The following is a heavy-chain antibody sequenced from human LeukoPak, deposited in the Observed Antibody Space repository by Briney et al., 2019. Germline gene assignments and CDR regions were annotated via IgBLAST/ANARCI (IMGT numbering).Heavy chain of an antibody. V-gene: IGHV3-74*01. D-gene: IGHD5-12*01. J-gene: IGHJ4*02. CDR3: AAPRGYSAYDLDY. Sequence: GGSLRLSCAASGVTFSSFWMHWVRQAPGKGLVWVSRINSDGSTTNYADSVKGRFTISRDNAKNTLYPQMNSLRAEDTAVYYCAAPRGYSAYDLDYWGQGTLVTVSS. CDR1: GVTFSSFW. CDR2: INSDGSTT.